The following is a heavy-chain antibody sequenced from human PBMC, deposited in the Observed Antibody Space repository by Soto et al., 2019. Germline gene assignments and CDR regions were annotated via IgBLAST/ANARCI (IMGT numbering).Heavy chain of an antibody. CDR1: GFTFSSYS. CDR3: ARGGGSGSPDYYYYYMDV. CDR2: ISSSSSYI. D-gene: IGHD3-10*01. Sequence: PGGSLRLSCAASGFTFSSYSMNWVRQAPGKGLEWVSSISSSSSYIYYADSVKGRFTISRDNAKNSLYLQMNSLRAEDTAVYYCARGGGSGSPDYYYYYMDVWGKGPRSPSP. J-gene: IGHJ6*03. V-gene: IGHV3-21*01.